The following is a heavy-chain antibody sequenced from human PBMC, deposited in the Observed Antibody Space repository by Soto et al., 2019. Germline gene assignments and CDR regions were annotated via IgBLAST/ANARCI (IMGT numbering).Heavy chain of an antibody. CDR1: GFTFSGYS. CDR3: ARDRSDYGTFDN. D-gene: IGHD4-17*01. Sequence: GGSLRLSCAASGFTFSGYSMNWVRQAPGKGLEWVSCITGSSRYTYYADSLKGRFTISRDNAKNSLFLQMNSLRAEDTAVYYCARDRSDYGTFDNWGQGTLVTVSS. CDR2: ITGSSRYT. V-gene: IGHV3-21*01. J-gene: IGHJ4*02.